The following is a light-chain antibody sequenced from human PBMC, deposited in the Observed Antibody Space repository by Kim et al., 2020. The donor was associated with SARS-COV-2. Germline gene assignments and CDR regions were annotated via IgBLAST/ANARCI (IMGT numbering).Light chain of an antibody. CDR1: SSDIGGYHY. CDR3: SSYTSSSALYV. Sequence: QSIHIPCTRTSSDIGGYHYISWYQQHPGEAPKLMIYDVSNRPSGVSNRFSGSKSGNTASLTISGLQAEDEADYYCSSYTSSSALYVFGTGTKVTVL. V-gene: IGLV2-14*03. CDR2: DVS. J-gene: IGLJ1*01.